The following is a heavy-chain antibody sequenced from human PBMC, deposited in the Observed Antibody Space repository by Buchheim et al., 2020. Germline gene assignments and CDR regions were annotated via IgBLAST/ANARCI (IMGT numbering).Heavy chain of an antibody. D-gene: IGHD2-15*01. V-gene: IGHV3-7*01. CDR1: GFPFTTSW. CDR3: ARNKVALDY. J-gene: IGHJ4*02. Sequence: DVQPVESGGGLVQPGGSLRLSCAVSGFPFTTSWMTWVRQAPGRGLEWLANINQDGSEKNYVNSVTGRFTISRDNAQNTLYLQMNSLRAEDTAVYSCARNKVALDYWGQGTL. CDR2: INQDGSEK.